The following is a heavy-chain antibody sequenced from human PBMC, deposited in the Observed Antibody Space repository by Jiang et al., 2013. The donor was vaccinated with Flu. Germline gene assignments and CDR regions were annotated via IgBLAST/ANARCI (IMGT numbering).Heavy chain of an antibody. CDR2: SIIWEAP. D-gene: IGHD3-22*01. J-gene: IGHJ4*02. CDR3: ASLFLYYYDSSGYGPY. CDR1: GGSISSSSYY. V-gene: IGHV4-39*01. Sequence: ETLSLTCTVSGGSISSSSYYWGWIRQPPREGAWSGLGVSIIWEAPTTTRPSKSRVTISVDTSKNQFSLKLSSVTAADTAVYYCASLFLYYYDSSGYGPYWGQGTLVTVSS.